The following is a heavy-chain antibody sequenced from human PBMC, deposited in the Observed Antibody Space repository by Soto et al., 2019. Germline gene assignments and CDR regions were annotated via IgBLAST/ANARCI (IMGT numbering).Heavy chain of an antibody. CDR2: ISSSSSTI. J-gene: IGHJ6*02. CDR3: ARRIGYYDILTGYYYYYGMDV. Sequence: GGSLRLSCAASGFTFSSYSMNWVRQAPGKGLEWVSYISSSSSTIYYADSVKGRFTISRDNAKNSLYLQMNSLRDEDTAVYYCARRIGYYDILTGYYYYYGMDVWGQGTTVTVSS. V-gene: IGHV3-48*02. D-gene: IGHD3-9*01. CDR1: GFTFSSYS.